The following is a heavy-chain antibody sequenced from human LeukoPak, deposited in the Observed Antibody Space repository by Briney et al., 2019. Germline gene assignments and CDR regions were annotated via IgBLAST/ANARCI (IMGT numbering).Heavy chain of an antibody. J-gene: IGHJ3*02. CDR1: GASISSYY. Sequence: SETLSLTCTVSGASISSYYWVWIRQPPGKGLEWIGYIFYSGDTNYNPSLKSRVTLSVDTSKNQFSLRLTSVTAADTAMYYCARGSSHDAFDIWGQGTMVTVSS. D-gene: IGHD6-6*01. V-gene: IGHV4-59*01. CDR3: ARGSSHDAFDI. CDR2: IFYSGDT.